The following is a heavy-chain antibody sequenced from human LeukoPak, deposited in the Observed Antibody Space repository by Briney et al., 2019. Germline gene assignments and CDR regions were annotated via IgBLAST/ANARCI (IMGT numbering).Heavy chain of an antibody. Sequence: ASVKVSCRTSGYTFTDYYMHWVRQAPGQGLEWMGWINPNSGGTNYAQKFQGRVTMTRDTSISTAYMELSRLRSDDTAAYYCARGAGTTELLDYWGQGTLVTVSS. D-gene: IGHD1-7*01. CDR2: INPNSGGT. CDR1: GYTFTDYY. V-gene: IGHV1-2*02. J-gene: IGHJ4*02. CDR3: ARGAGTTELLDY.